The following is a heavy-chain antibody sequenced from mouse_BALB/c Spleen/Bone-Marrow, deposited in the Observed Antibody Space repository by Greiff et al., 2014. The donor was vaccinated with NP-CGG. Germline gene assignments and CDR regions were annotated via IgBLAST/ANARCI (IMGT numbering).Heavy chain of an antibody. CDR2: IYPGNSDT. CDR1: GYTFTSYW. CDR3: TGWGVYGSSFMDY. Sequence: EVQLQQSGTVLARPGASVKMSCKASGYTFTSYWMHWVKQRPGQGLEWIGAIYPGNSDTSYNQKFKGKAKLTAVTSTNTAYMELSSLTNEDSAVYFCTGWGVYGSSFMDYWGQGTSVTVSS. D-gene: IGHD1-1*01. V-gene: IGHV1-5*01. J-gene: IGHJ4*01.